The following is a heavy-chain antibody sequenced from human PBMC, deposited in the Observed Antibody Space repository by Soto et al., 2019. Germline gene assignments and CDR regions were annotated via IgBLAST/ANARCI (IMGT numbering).Heavy chain of an antibody. V-gene: IGHV2-5*08. Sequence: TLSLTCTVSGGSISSYYWSWIRQPPGKALEWLALIYWDDDKRYSPSLKSRLTIIKDTSKNQVVFTMTNMDPVDTATYYCAHSLEEIHDYWGQGTLVTVSS. J-gene: IGHJ4*02. CDR3: AHSLEEIHDY. CDR1: GGSISSYYW. CDR2: IYWDDDK. D-gene: IGHD1-1*01.